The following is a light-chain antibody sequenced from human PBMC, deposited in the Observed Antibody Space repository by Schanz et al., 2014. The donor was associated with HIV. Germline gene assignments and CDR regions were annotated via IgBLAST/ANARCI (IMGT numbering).Light chain of an antibody. V-gene: IGLV1-44*01. J-gene: IGLJ3*02. Sequence: QSVLTQPPSASGTPGQRVTISCSGGSSNIGSNAVSWYQQLPGTAPKLLIQADIQRPSGVPDRFSGSQSGTSASLAISGLQSEDEADYYCATWADSLNGWVFGGGTKLTVL. CDR1: SSNIGSNA. CDR3: ATWADSLNGWV. CDR2: ADI.